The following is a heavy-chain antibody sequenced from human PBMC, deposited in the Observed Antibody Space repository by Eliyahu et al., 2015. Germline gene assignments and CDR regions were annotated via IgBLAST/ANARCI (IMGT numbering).Heavy chain of an antibody. CDR1: GXXXSGYY. CDR2: INHSGST. Sequence: QVQLQQWGAGLLKPSEXLSLTCAXYGXXXSGYYWSXIRQPPGKGLEWIGEINHSGSTNYNPSLKSRVTISVDTSKNQFSLKLSSVTAADTAVYYCARMKEGIVGATFDYWGQGTLVTVSS. J-gene: IGHJ4*02. CDR3: ARMKEGIVGATFDY. V-gene: IGHV4-34*01. D-gene: IGHD1-26*01.